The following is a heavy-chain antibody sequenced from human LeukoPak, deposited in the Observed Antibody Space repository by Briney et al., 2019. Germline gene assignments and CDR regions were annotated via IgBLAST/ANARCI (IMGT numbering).Heavy chain of an antibody. CDR2: ISESGVIT. CDR3: AKVGRDVAAAGPYYFDY. CDR1: GFTFSSYA. D-gene: IGHD6-13*01. Sequence: GGSLRLSCAASGFTFSSYALSWVRQAPGKGLEWISIISESGVITYYADSVKGRYNISRDNSKNTLYLQMNSLRAEDTAVYYCAKVGRDVAAAGPYYFDYWGQGTLVTVSS. J-gene: IGHJ4*02. V-gene: IGHV3-23*01.